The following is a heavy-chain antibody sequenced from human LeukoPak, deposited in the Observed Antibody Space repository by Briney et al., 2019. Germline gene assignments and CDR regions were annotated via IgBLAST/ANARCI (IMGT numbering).Heavy chain of an antibody. CDR2: IYPGDSDT. CDR1: GYSFTSYW. V-gene: IGHV5-51*01. Sequence: GESLKISCKGSGYSFTSYWIGWVRQMPGKGLEWMGIIYPGDSDTRYSPSFQGQVTISADKSISTAYLQWSSLKASDTAMYYCARLLHYDSSGQIRGAFDIWGQGTMVTVSS. CDR3: ARLLHYDSSGQIRGAFDI. D-gene: IGHD3-22*01. J-gene: IGHJ3*02.